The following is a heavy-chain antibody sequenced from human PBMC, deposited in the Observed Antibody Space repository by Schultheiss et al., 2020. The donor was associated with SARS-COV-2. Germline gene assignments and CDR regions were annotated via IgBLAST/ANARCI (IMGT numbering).Heavy chain of an antibody. CDR2: IFHSGST. J-gene: IGHJ4*02. CDR1: GYSFTSYW. V-gene: IGHV4-28*01. CDR3: ARCSSGYYGFDS. D-gene: IGHD3-22*01. Sequence: LRLSCEGSGYSFTSYWIGWVRQSPGKGLEWIGYIFHSGSTYSNPSVKSRVTISVDTSKNQFSLKLRSVTAADTAVYFCARCSSGYYGFDSWGQGTLVTVSS.